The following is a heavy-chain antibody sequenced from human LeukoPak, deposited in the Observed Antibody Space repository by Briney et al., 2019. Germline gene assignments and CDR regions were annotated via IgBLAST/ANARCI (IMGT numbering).Heavy chain of an antibody. V-gene: IGHV3-23*01. CDR1: GFTFSSYA. D-gene: IGHD6-19*01. J-gene: IGHJ4*02. Sequence: PGGSLRLSCAASGFTFSSYAMSWVRQAPGKGLEWVSTISGSVYYADSVKGRFTISRDNSKNTLYLQMNSLSADGTAVYYCAKYSPYSSGWSYFDHWGQGTLVTVSS. CDR2: ISGSV. CDR3: AKYSPYSSGWSYFDH.